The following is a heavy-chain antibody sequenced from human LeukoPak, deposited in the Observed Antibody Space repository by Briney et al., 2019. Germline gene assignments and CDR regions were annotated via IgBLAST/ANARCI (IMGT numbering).Heavy chain of an antibody. Sequence: GGSLRLSCVVSGFTFNRCWMNWVRQAPGKGLEWVAHINPDGRDTYYVDSVKGRFTTSRDNAKNSLYLHMDSLRAEDTAVYYCARDRYGGSYEYSGTYSEYYGMDVWGQGTMVTVSS. CDR3: ARDRYGGSYEYSGTYSEYYGMDV. V-gene: IGHV3-7*01. CDR2: INPDGRDT. CDR1: GFTFNRCW. D-gene: IGHD1-26*01. J-gene: IGHJ6*02.